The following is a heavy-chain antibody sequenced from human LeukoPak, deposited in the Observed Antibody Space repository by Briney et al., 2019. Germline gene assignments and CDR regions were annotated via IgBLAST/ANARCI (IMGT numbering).Heavy chain of an antibody. CDR3: ARGNSYYDSSGAFDY. J-gene: IGHJ4*02. CDR1: GGSISPYY. V-gene: IGHV4-59*01. D-gene: IGHD3-22*01. CDR2: IHYSGST. Sequence: SETLSLTCTVSGGSISPYYWSWIRQPPGKGLEWIGYIHYSGSTNYNPSLKSRVSMSVDTSKNQFSLKLNSLTAADTAVYYCARGNSYYDSSGAFDYWGQGTLLTVSS.